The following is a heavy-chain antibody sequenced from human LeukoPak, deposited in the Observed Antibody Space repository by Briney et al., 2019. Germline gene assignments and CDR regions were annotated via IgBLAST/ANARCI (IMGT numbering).Heavy chain of an antibody. CDR2: VSPKTGDR. CDR1: DYSFSNFH. V-gene: IGHV1-8*01. CDR3: ARTPPKGDIDT. D-gene: IGHD2-21*02. Sequence: ASVKVSCKASDYSFSNFHFNWVRQARGQGLEWIGWVSPKTGDRGFALKFQGRVTMTSDSSEATIYMELRSLASEDTAVYYCARTPPKGDIDTWGQGTMVTVSS. J-gene: IGHJ5*02.